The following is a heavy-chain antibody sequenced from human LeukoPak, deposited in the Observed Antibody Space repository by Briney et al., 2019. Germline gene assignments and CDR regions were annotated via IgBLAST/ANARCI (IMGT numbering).Heavy chain of an antibody. J-gene: IGHJ4*02. D-gene: IGHD3-22*01. CDR2: IIPILGIA. V-gene: IGHV1-69*04. CDR3: ATVDYYDSSGYYFDY. Sequence: GASVKVSCKASGGTFSSYAISWVRQAPGQGLEWMGRIIPILGIANYAQKFQGRVTITADKSTSTAYMELSSLRSEDTAVYYCATVDYYDSSGYYFDYWGQGTLVTVSS. CDR1: GGTFSSYA.